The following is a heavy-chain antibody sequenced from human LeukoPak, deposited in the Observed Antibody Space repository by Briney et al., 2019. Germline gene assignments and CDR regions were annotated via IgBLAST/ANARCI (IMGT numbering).Heavy chain of an antibody. V-gene: IGHV1-8*01. J-gene: IGHJ3*02. CDR1: GYTFISYD. CDR3: ARGNVGLTIFGVVADAFDI. Sequence: GASVKVSCKASGYTFISYDINWVRQATGQGLEWMGWMNPNSGNTGYAQKFQGRVTMTRNTSISTAYMELSSLRSEDTAVYYCARGNVGLTIFGVVADAFDIWGQGTMVTVSS. D-gene: IGHD3-3*01. CDR2: MNPNSGNT.